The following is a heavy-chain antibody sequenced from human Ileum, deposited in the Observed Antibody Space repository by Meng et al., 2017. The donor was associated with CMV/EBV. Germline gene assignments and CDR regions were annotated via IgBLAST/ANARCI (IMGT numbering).Heavy chain of an antibody. D-gene: IGHD3-10*01. CDR3: ARGLWFGELGFDY. Sequence: VQLVQSGAEVKRPGAPVKVSCKASGYTFTGYYMHWVRQAPGQGLEWMGWINPNSGGTNYAQKFQGRVTMTRDTSISTAYMELSRLRSDDTAVYYCARGLWFGELGFDYWGQGTLVTVSS. J-gene: IGHJ4*02. V-gene: IGHV1-2*02. CDR1: GYTFTGYY. CDR2: INPNSGGT.